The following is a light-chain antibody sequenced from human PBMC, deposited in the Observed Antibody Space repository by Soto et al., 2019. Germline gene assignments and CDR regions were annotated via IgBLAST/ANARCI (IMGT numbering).Light chain of an antibody. CDR2: AAS. Sequence: IQLTQSPSSLSASFGDRVSLACRAIQDITTHLAWYQQKPGKAPRLLIYAASTLQSGVPSRFSGSGFGTVFTLTITSLQPDDFATYYCQQLYRYPWTFGQGTTVDIK. V-gene: IGKV1-9*01. J-gene: IGKJ1*01. CDR3: QQLYRYPWT. CDR1: QDITTH.